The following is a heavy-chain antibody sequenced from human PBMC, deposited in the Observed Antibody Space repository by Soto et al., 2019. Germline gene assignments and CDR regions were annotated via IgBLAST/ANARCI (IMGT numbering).Heavy chain of an antibody. Sequence: QVPLAESGGGVVQPGRSLRLSCAGSGFTFSSYAMHWVRQAPGKGLEWVAVISNDGTHKYYAESLKGRFIISRDNSKNTLYLQMNSLRAEDTAVYFCAKVLYYYDSSLDDYWGQGTLVTVSS. D-gene: IGHD3-22*01. CDR2: ISNDGTHK. J-gene: IGHJ4*02. CDR3: AKVLYYYDSSLDDY. V-gene: IGHV3-30*18. CDR1: GFTFSSYA.